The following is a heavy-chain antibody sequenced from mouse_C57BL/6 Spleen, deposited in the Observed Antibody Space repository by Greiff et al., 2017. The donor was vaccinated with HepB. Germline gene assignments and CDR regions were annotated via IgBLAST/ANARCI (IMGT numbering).Heavy chain of an antibody. CDR1: GYAFSSSW. D-gene: IGHD1-1*01. CDR3: ARSYYYGSLGDAMDY. J-gene: IGHJ4*01. V-gene: IGHV1-82*01. Sequence: VQLQQSGPELVKPGASVKISCKASGYAFSSSWMNWVKQRPGKGLEWIGRIYPGDGDTNYNGKFKGKATLTADKSSSTAYMQLSSLTSEDSAVYCWARSYYYGSLGDAMDYWGQGTSVTVSS. CDR2: IYPGDGDT.